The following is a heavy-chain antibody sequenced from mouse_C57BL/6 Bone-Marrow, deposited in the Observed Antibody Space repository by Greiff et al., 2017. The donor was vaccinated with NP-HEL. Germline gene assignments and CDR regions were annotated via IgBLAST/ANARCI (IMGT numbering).Heavy chain of an antibody. CDR1: GFTFSSYS. V-gene: IGHV5-4*01. J-gene: IGHJ1*03. Sequence: EVMLVESGGGLVKPGGSLKLSCAASGFTFSSYSMSWVRQTPAKRLEWVATISDGGSYTYYPDNVKGRFTISRDNAKNNLYLQMSHMKSEDTAMYYCARDRGLLCRYFDVWGTGTTVTVSS. CDR3: ARDRGLLCRYFDV. D-gene: IGHD1-1*02. CDR2: ISDGGSYT.